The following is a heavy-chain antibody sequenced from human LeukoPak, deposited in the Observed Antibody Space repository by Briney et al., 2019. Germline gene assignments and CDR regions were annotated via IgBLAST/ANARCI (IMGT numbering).Heavy chain of an antibody. CDR3: ARERPNAAVALEY. CDR2: ISSSSSTI. V-gene: IGHV3-48*04. CDR1: GFTFSSYS. Sequence: PGGSLRLSCAASGFTFSSYSMNWVRQAPGKGLEWVSYISSSSSTIYYADSVKGRFTISRDNAKNSLYLQMNSLRVDDTAVYYCARERPNAAVALEYWGQGTLVTVSS. D-gene: IGHD6-19*01. J-gene: IGHJ4*02.